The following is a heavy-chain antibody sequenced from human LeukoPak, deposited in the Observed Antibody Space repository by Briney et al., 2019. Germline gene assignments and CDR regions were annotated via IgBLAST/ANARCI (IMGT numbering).Heavy chain of an antibody. CDR1: GFTVSSNY. CDR2: IYSGGST. Sequence: GGSLRLSCAASGFTVSSNYMSWVRQAPGKGLEWVSVIYSGGSTYYADSVKGRFTIFRDNSKNTLYLQMNSLRAEDTAVYYCARDGHSGYEEGYYGMDVWGQGTTVTVSS. J-gene: IGHJ6*02. D-gene: IGHD5-12*01. CDR3: ARDGHSGYEEGYYGMDV. V-gene: IGHV3-53*01.